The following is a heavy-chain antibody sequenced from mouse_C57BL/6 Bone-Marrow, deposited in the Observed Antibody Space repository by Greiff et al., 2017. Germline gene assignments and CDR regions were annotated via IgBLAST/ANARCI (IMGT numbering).Heavy chain of an antibody. J-gene: IGHJ3*01. V-gene: IGHV1-59*01. Sequence: VQLQQPGAELVRPGTSVKLSCKASGYTFTSYWMHWVKQRPGQGLEWIGVIDPSDSYTNYNQKFKGKATLTVDTSSSPAYMQLSSLTSEDSAVYYCARGGCFAYWGQGTLVTVSA. CDR3: ARGGCFAY. CDR1: GYTFTSYW. CDR2: IDPSDSYT.